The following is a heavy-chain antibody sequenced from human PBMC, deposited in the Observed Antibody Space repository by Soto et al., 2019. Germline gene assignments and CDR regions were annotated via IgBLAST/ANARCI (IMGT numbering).Heavy chain of an antibody. CDR1: GGSVSSVNDY. CDR3: AREGSYSAYNFAHGIQLWPFDF. D-gene: IGHD5-12*01. CDR2: IYHRGIT. Sequence: PSETRSLTCSVSGGSVSSVNDYGSWIRQPPGKGLEWICYIYHRGITNYNPSLKSRVTISLDTSKNHFSLTLSSVTAADMAVYYCAREGSYSAYNFAHGIQLWPFDFWGQGALVTVSS. J-gene: IGHJ4*02. V-gene: IGHV4-61*03.